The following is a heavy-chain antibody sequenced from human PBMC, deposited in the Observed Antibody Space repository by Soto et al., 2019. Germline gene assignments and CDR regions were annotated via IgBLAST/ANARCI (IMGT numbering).Heavy chain of an antibody. J-gene: IGHJ4*02. CDR1: GFTFSGSA. CDR2: IRSKANSYAT. D-gene: IGHD3-22*01. V-gene: IGHV3-73*01. CDR3: TSLRSGGSSGYWSEDYYFDY. Sequence: GGSLRLSCAASGFTFSGSAMRWVRQASGKGLKRVGRIRSKANSYATAYAASVKGRFTISRDDSKNTAYLQMNSLKTEDTAVYYCTSLRSGGSSGYWSEDYYFDYWGQGTLVTVSS.